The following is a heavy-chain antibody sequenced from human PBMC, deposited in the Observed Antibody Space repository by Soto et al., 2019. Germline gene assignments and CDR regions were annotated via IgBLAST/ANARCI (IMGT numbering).Heavy chain of an antibody. CDR2: ISGSGVSA. CDR3: VKVRGGFYTYYFDY. J-gene: IGHJ4*02. V-gene: IGHV3-23*01. CDR1: GFIFSSYA. D-gene: IGHD3-10*01. Sequence: GGSLRLSCAASGFIFSSYAMNWVRQAPGKGLEWVSGISGSGVSAYYADSVKGRFSISRDNSKNTLYLQMNSLRAEDTAIYYCVKVRGGFYTYYFDYWGQGTLVTVSS.